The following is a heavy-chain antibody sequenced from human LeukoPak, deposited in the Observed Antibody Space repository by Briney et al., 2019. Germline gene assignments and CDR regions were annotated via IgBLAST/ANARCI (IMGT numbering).Heavy chain of an antibody. Sequence: GGSLRLSCAASGFTFSPYWMHWVRQAPGRGLEWVANIDQSGGRNNYVDSVKGRFTISRDNAKNSLFLEMSSLRADDTAVYFCARDVEGGTFDIWGQGTTVTVSS. J-gene: IGHJ3*02. CDR3: ARDVEGGTFDI. V-gene: IGHV3-7*05. CDR2: IDQSGGRN. CDR1: GFTFSPYW. D-gene: IGHD3-16*01.